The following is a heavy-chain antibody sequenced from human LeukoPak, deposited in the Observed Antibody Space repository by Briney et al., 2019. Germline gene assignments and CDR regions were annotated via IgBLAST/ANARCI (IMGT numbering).Heavy chain of an antibody. CDR3: ARCDRGYDYVWGSYRPSY. Sequence: GESLKISCKGSGYSFTTYWIGWVRQMPGKGLEWMGIIYPGDSDTRYSPSFQGQVSISADKSISTAYLQWSSLKASDTAMYYCARCDRGYDYVWGSYRPSYWGQGTLVTVSS. CDR1: GYSFTTYW. V-gene: IGHV5-51*01. CDR2: IYPGDSDT. D-gene: IGHD3-16*02. J-gene: IGHJ4*02.